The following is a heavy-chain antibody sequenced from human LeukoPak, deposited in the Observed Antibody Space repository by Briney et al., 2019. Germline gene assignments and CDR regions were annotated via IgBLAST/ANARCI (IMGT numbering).Heavy chain of an antibody. J-gene: IGHJ4*02. Sequence: GGSLRLSCAASGFTVSSNYMSWVRQAPGKGLEWVSSISGDSTYIYNAGSVKGRFTISRDNAQASLYLQMISLRADDTAVYYCARVSGRLERQSDLDYWGQGTLVIVSS. CDR3: ARVSGRLERQSDLDY. D-gene: IGHD1-1*01. CDR1: GFTVSSNY. V-gene: IGHV3-21*01. CDR2: ISGDSTYI.